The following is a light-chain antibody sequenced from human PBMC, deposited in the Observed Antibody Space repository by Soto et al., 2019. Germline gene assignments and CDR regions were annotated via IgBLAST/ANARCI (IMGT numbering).Light chain of an antibody. Sequence: IVLTKSEDPLSFSPGKRATLSCRASQSVSSYLAWYQQKPGQAPRLLIYDASNTATGIPARFSGSGSGADFALTISCLEPEVFPVCCSELPSYLPTFGGGTKVDIK. J-gene: IGKJ4*01. V-gene: IGKV3-11*01. CDR2: DAS. CDR1: QSVSSY. CDR3: ELPSYLPT.